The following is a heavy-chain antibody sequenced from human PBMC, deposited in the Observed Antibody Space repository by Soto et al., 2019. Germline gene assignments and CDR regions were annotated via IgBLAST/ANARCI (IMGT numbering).Heavy chain of an antibody. D-gene: IGHD2-2*01. V-gene: IGHV3-23*01. CDR1: GFAFGGFA. Sequence: VQVLESGGGLVQPGGSLRLSCSVSGFAFGGFAMTWVRQAPGKGLEWVSSISCSAARTYYADSVQGRFTISRDNSKSTLYLQMNSLRVEDAAEYYCTRGGVGTTASCDFWGQGTLVAVSS. CDR2: ISCSAART. J-gene: IGHJ4*02. CDR3: TRGGVGTTASCDF.